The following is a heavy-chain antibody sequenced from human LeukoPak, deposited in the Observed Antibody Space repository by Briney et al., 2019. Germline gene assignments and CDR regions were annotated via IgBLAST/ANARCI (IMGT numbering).Heavy chain of an antibody. D-gene: IGHD3-10*01. CDR2: INPSGGST. V-gene: IGHV1-46*01. CDR3: ARDHSTLLWFGELQFPDY. Sequence: GASVKVSCKASGYTFPSYYMHWVRQASGQGLEWMGIINPSGGSTSYAQKFQGRVTMTRDTSTSTVYMELSSLRSEDTAVYYCARDHSTLLWFGELQFPDYWGQGTLVTVSS. CDR1: GYTFPSYY. J-gene: IGHJ4*02.